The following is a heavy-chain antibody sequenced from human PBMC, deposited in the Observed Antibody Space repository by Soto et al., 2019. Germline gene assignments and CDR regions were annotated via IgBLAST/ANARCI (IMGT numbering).Heavy chain of an antibody. CDR2: ISSSGSTI. J-gene: IGHJ6*02. D-gene: IGHD2-2*01. Sequence: GGSLRLSCAASGFTFSDYYMSWIRQAPGKGLEWVSYISSSGSTIYYADSVKGRFTISRDNAKNSLYLQMNSLRAEDTAVYYCARETTAAVYYYYGMDVWGQGTTVTVSS. CDR1: GFTFSDYY. V-gene: IGHV3-11*01. CDR3: ARETTAAVYYYYGMDV.